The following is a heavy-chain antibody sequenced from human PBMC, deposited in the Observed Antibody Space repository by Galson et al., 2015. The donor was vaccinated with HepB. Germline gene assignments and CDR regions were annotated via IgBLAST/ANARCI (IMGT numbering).Heavy chain of an antibody. CDR3: TTPNATVVINPLHYYYGMDV. Sequence: SLRLSCAASGFTFSNAWMSWVRQAPGKGLEWVGRIKSKTDGGTTDYAAPVKGRFTTSRDDSKNTLYLQMNSLKTEDTAVYYCTTPNATVVINPLHYYYGMDVWGQGTLVTVSS. V-gene: IGHV3-15*01. D-gene: IGHD3-22*01. CDR1: GFTFSNAW. CDR2: IKSKTDGGTT. J-gene: IGHJ6*02.